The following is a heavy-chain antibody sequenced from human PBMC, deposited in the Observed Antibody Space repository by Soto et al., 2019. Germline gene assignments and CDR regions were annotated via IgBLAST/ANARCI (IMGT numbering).Heavy chain of an antibody. CDR3: ARRHPGYCSGGCCGPEYDGIDV. D-gene: IGHD2-15*01. J-gene: IGHJ6*02. V-gene: IGHV1-69*06. CDR1: GGTFSSYA. Sequence: SVTVSCKASGGTFSSYAISWVRQAPGQGLEWMGGIIPIFGTANYAQKFQGRVTITADKSTSTAYMELSSLRSEDTAVNYCARRHPGYCSGGCCGPEYDGIDVGGRGTTVIVSS. CDR2: IIPIFGTA.